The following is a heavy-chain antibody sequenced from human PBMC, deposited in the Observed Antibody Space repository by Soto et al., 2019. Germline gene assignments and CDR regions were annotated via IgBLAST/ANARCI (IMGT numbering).Heavy chain of an antibody. Sequence: PGGSLRLSCAASGFTFSSYGMHWVRQAPGKGLEWVAVIWYDGSNKYYADSVKGRFTISRDNSKNTLYLQMNSLRAEDTAVYYCARDGVDTAMVTYYGMDVWGQGTTVTVSS. CDR2: IWYDGSNK. V-gene: IGHV3-33*01. J-gene: IGHJ6*02. CDR3: ARDGVDTAMVTYYGMDV. D-gene: IGHD5-18*01. CDR1: GFTFSSYG.